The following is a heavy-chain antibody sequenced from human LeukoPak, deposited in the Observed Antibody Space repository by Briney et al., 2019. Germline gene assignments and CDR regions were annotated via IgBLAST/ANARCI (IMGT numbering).Heavy chain of an antibody. CDR1: GGSISSYY. D-gene: IGHD6-13*01. Sequence: PSETLSLTCTVSGGSISSYYWSWIRQPPGKGLEWIGYIYYSGSTNYNPSLKSRVTISVDTSKNQFSLKLSSVTAADTAVYYCARAPGIAAAGYLSLPYYYYGMDVWGQGTTVTVSS. J-gene: IGHJ6*02. V-gene: IGHV4-59*08. CDR3: ARAPGIAAAGYLSLPYYYYGMDV. CDR2: IYYSGST.